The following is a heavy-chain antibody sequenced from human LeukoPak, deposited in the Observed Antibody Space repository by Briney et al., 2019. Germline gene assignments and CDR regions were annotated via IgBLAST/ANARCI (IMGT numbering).Heavy chain of an antibody. J-gene: IGHJ4*03. CDR2: IDHRGDT. CDR1: GGSFSRYY. CDR3: ARGATISETGYFDF. D-gene: IGHD5-24*01. Sequence: SETLSLTCAVYGGSFSRYYWSWIRQSPGKGLAWIAEIDHRGDTNYNPSVKSRVTISVDTSKNQFSLKVRSLSAADTALYYCARGATISETGYFDFWGQGTLVTVSS. V-gene: IGHV4-34*01.